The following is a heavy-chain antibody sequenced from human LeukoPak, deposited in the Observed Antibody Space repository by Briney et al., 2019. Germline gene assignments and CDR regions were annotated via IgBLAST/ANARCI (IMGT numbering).Heavy chain of an antibody. V-gene: IGHV4-34*01. CDR2: INHSGST. CDR3: ARAQLLWNWFDP. J-gene: IGHJ5*02. Sequence: SETLSLTCAVYGGSFSDFYWSRLRQPPGKGLEWIGEINHSGSTNYNPSLKSGVTVSVDTSKNQFSLKLTSVTAADTAMYYCARAQLLWNWFDPWGQGTLVTVSS. CDR1: GGSFSDFY. D-gene: IGHD4-23*01.